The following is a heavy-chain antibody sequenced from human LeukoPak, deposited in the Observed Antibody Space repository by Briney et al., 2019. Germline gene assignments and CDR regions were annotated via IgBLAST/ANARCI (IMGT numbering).Heavy chain of an antibody. CDR3: ARVSEGADLY. CDR2: INPNSGGT. CDR1: GYTFTSYD. J-gene: IGHJ4*02. Sequence: ASVKVSCKASGYTFTSYDINWVRQATGQGLEWMGWINPNSGGTNYAQKFQGRVTMTRDTSISTAYMELSRLRSDDTAVYYCARVSEGADLYWGQGTLVTVSS. V-gene: IGHV1-2*02.